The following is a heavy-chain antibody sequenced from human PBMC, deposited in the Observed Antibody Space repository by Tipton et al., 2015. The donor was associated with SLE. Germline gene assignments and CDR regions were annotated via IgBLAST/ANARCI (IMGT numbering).Heavy chain of an antibody. CDR2: INHSGST. CDR3: ARPGSPFWSGYPFDY. V-gene: IGHV4-34*01. D-gene: IGHD3-3*01. J-gene: IGHJ4*02. CDR1: GGSFSAYY. Sequence: TLSLTCAVYGGSFSAYYWSWIRQPPGKGLEWIGEINHSGSTNYNPSLKGRVTISVDTSKNQFSLKLSSVTAADTALYYCARPGSPFWSGYPFDYWGQGTLVTVSS.